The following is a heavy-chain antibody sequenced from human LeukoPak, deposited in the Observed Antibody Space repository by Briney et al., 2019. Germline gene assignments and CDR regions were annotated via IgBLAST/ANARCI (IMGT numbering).Heavy chain of an antibody. D-gene: IGHD1-26*01. Sequence: ASVKASCKASGYTFTSYGISWVRQAPGQGLEWMGWISAYNGNTNYAQKLQGRVTMTTDTSTSTAYMELRSLRSDDTAVYYCARDLGTGGSYLFDYWGQGTLVTVSS. V-gene: IGHV1-18*01. CDR3: ARDLGTGGSYLFDY. J-gene: IGHJ4*02. CDR2: ISAYNGNT. CDR1: GYTFTSYG.